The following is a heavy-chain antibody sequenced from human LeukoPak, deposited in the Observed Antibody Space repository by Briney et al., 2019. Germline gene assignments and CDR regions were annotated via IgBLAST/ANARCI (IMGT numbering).Heavy chain of an antibody. CDR2: INPNSGGT. Sequence: GASVKVSCKASGYTSTGYYMHWVRQAPGQGLEWMGWINPNSGGTNYAQKFQGRVTMTRDTSISTAYMELSRLRSDDTAVYYCARDGYDFWSGYYTSTSGGYWGQGTLVTVSS. V-gene: IGHV1-2*02. CDR3: ARDGYDFWSGYYTSTSGGY. CDR1: GYTSTGYY. J-gene: IGHJ4*02. D-gene: IGHD3-3*01.